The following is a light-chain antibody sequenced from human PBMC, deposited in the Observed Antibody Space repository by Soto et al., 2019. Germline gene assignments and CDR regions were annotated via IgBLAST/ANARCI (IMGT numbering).Light chain of an antibody. CDR2: GAS. J-gene: IGKJ1*01. V-gene: IGKV3-20*01. CDR1: ESVSSRY. Sequence: EIVLTQSPGTLSLSPGERATLSFRATESVSSRYLAWYQQKPGQAPRLLIYGASSRATGIPDRFSGSGSGTDFTLTISRLEPEDFAVYYCQQYGSSPPWTFGQGTKVDIK. CDR3: QQYGSSPPWT.